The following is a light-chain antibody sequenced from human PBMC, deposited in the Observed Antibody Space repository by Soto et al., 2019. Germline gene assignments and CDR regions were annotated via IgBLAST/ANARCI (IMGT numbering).Light chain of an antibody. J-gene: IGKJ1*01. CDR1: QSISSY. Sequence: DVQMTQSPTSLSASVGDRVTITCRASQSISSYVNGYQHQPGKAPKVLFYGASTLQGGVPSRFSCSGSGTDFTLAISSLQPEDFATYYCQQTYTTPWTFGQGTKVEIK. CDR3: QQTYTTPWT. CDR2: GAS. V-gene: IGKV1-39*01.